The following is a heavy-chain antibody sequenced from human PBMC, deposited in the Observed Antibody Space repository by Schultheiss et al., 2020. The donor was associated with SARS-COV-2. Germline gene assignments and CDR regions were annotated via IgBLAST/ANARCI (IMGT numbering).Heavy chain of an antibody. V-gene: IGHV4-34*01. Sequence: SETLSLTCAVYGESFSGYYWSWIRQPPGKGLEWIGEINRSGSTNYNPSLKSRVTISVDTSKNQFSLKLSSVTAADTAVYYCAISPCAGECYFDYWGQGTPVTVSS. CDR2: INRSGST. J-gene: IGHJ4*02. CDR1: GESFSGYY. D-gene: IGHD2-21*01. CDR3: AISPCAGECYFDY.